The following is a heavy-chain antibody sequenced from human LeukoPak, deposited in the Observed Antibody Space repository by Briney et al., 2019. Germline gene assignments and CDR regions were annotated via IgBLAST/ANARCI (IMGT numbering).Heavy chain of an antibody. CDR2: ISRSSSYI. D-gene: IGHD6-13*01. CDR3: AGGGAASPMDV. CDR1: GLTFSSYS. V-gene: IGHV3-21*01. J-gene: IGHJ6*03. Sequence: PGGSLRLSCAASGLTFSSYSMNWVRQAPGKGLEWVSSISRSSSYIYYADSVKGRFTISRDNAKNSLYLQMNSLRAEDTAVYYCAGGGAASPMDVWGKGTTVTVSS.